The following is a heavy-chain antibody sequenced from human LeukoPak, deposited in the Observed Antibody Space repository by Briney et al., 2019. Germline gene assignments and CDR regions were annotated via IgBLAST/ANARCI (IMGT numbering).Heavy chain of an antibody. CDR3: ARTTEGGYTYGYFYYYYMDV. CDR2: IFTSGST. J-gene: IGHJ6*03. V-gene: IGHV4-61*02. D-gene: IGHD5-18*01. Sequence: ASETLSLTCTVSGGSISSGSYDWSWIRQPAGKGLEWIGRIFTSGSTKYNPSLKSRVTISVDTSKNQFSLKLSSVTAADTAVYYCARTTEGGYTYGYFYYYYMDVWGKGTTVTISS. CDR1: GGSISSGSYD.